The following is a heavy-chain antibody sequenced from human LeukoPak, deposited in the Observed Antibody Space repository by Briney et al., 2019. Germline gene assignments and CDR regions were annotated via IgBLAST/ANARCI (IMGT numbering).Heavy chain of an antibody. Sequence: GGSLRLSCATSGFTFKNYWMSWLRQAPGKGLVWVSRIRYDGSSATYAESVKGRFTISRDNARNTLYLQMNSLRVDDTGVYYCAKPDWFDPCGRGILVTVSS. CDR1: GFTFKNYW. CDR2: IRYDGSSA. D-gene: IGHD1-14*01. J-gene: IGHJ5*02. V-gene: IGHV3-74*01. CDR3: AKPDWFDP.